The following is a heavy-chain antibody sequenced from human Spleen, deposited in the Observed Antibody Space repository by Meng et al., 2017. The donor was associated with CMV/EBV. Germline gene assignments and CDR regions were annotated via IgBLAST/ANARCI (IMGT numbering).Heavy chain of an antibody. CDR2: ISSSGSYI. J-gene: IGHJ5*02. D-gene: IGHD6-13*01. V-gene: IGHV3-21*01. CDR3: ARAESAGGTNNWFDP. Sequence: SRFTLSPYSMNWVRQAPGKGLEWVSPISSSGSYIYYADSVRGRFTISRDNTKNSLFLQMNSLRAEDTAVYYCARAESAGGTNNWFDPWGQGTLVTVSS. CDR1: RFTLSPYS.